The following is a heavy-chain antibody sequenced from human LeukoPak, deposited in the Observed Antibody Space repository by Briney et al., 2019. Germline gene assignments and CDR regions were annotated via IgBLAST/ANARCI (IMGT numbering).Heavy chain of an antibody. J-gene: IGHJ3*02. D-gene: IGHD3-22*01. CDR2: IYYSGST. V-gene: IGHV4-39*01. Sequence: PSETLSLTCTVSGGSISSRSYYWGWIRQPPGKGLEWIGSIYYSGSTYYNPSLKSRVTISVDTSKNQFSLKLSSVTAADTAVYYCARPSPGDYYDSSGDPVAFDIWGQGTMATVSS. CDR3: ARPSPGDYYDSSGDPVAFDI. CDR1: GGSISSRSYY.